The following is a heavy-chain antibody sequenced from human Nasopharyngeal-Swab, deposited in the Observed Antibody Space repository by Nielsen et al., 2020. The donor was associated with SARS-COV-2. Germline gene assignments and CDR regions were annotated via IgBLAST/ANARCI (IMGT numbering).Heavy chain of an antibody. D-gene: IGHD2-15*01. Sequence: GSLRLSCNVSGGSISSYYWSWIRQPPGKGLEWIGYIYYSGSTNYNPSLKSRVTISVDTSKNQFSLKLSSVTAADTAVYYCARELRIGNFDYWGQGTLVTVSS. CDR3: ARELRIGNFDY. V-gene: IGHV4-59*01. J-gene: IGHJ4*02. CDR2: IYYSGST. CDR1: GGSISSYY.